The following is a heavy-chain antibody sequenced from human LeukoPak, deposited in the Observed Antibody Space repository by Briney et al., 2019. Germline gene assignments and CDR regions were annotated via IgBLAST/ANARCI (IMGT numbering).Heavy chain of an antibody. J-gene: IGHJ4*02. CDR1: GGSISSGSYY. V-gene: IGHV4-61*02. Sequence: PSETLSLTCTVSGGSISSGSYYWSWIRQPAGKGLEWIGRIYTSGSTNYNPSLKSRVTISVDTSKNQFSLKLSSVTAADTAVYYCAIYCSGGSCYSFDYWGQGTLVTVSS. CDR2: IYTSGST. D-gene: IGHD2-15*01. CDR3: AIYCSGGSCYSFDY.